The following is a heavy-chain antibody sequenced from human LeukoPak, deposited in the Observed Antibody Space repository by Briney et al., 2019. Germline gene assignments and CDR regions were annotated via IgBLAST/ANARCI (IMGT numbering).Heavy chain of an antibody. D-gene: IGHD2-2*01. Sequence: SETLSLTCTVSGGSISSYYWTWVRQPPGKGLEWIGYIYYSGSTNYNPSLKSRVTISVDTSKNQFSLNLSSVTAADTAVYYCGRVRDRSSSHPWYFDYWGQGTLVTVSS. CDR1: GGSISSYY. V-gene: IGHV4-59*01. CDR3: GRVRDRSSSHPWYFDY. J-gene: IGHJ4*02. CDR2: IYYSGST.